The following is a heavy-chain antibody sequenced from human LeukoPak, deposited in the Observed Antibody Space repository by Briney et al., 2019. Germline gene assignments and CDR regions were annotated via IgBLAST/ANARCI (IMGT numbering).Heavy chain of an antibody. V-gene: IGHV4-34*01. D-gene: IGHD3-22*01. J-gene: IGHJ4*02. Sequence: PSETLSLTCAVYGGSFSGYYWSWIRQPPGKGLEWIGEINHSGSTNYNPSLKSRVTISVDTSKNQFSLKLSSVTAADTAVYYCARAPPKYYYDSSRTQNFDYWGQGTLVTVSS. CDR2: INHSGST. CDR1: GGSFSGYY. CDR3: ARAPPKYYYDSSRTQNFDY.